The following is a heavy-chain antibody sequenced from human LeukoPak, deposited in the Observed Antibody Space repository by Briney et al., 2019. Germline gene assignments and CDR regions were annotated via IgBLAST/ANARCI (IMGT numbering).Heavy chain of an antibody. J-gene: IGHJ4*02. CDR3: ARAAAIVASSGFDY. D-gene: IGHD2-21*01. CDR1: GDSISSSNW. CDR2: IYHSGST. Sequence: PSGTLSLTCAVSGDSISSSNWWSWVRQPPGKGLEWIGEIYHSGSTSYNPSLKSRVTISLDKSKNQFSLRLISVTAADTAVYYCARAAAIVASSGFDYWGQGILVTVSS. V-gene: IGHV4-4*02.